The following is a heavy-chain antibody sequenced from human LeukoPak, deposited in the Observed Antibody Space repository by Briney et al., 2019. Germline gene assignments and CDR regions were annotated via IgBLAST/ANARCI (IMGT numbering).Heavy chain of an antibody. CDR1: GLTFTNAW. CDR3: ATDPGEWEPI. J-gene: IGHJ3*02. V-gene: IGHV3-15*01. D-gene: IGHD1-26*01. CDR2: IKSKTDGGTS. Sequence: GGSLRLSCATSGLTFTNAWMSWFRQAPGKGLEWVGRIKSKTDGGTSDYAAPVQGRFTISRDDSKNTLYLQMNSLKIEDTAVFYCATDPGEWEPIWGQGTMVTVSS.